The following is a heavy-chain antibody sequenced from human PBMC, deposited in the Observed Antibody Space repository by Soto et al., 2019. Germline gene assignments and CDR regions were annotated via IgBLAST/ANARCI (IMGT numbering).Heavy chain of an antibody. CDR2: IKSDGSIT. D-gene: IGHD1-26*01. CDR1: GFTFSNYW. Sequence: EVQLVESGGGLVQPGGSLRLSCAVSGFTFSNYWMHWVRQAPGKGLVWVSRIKSDGSITTYADSVKGRFTISRDNAKNPLYLQMNNVRAEETAVYYCVRASGNYFFDYWGQGTLVTVSS. CDR3: VRASGNYFFDY. J-gene: IGHJ4*02. V-gene: IGHV3-74*01.